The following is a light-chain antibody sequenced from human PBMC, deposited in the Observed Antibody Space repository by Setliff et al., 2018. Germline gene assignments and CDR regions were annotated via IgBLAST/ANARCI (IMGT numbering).Light chain of an antibody. J-gene: IGLJ2*01. V-gene: IGLV2-11*01. CDR3: SSYAGNYIVV. Sequence: QSALTQPRSVSGSPGQSVTISCTGTSSVAGAYDSFSWFQQHPGKAPKVIIYDVSERPSGVPDRFSGSKSGNTASLTISGLQAEDEADYYCSSYAGNYIVVFGGGTKVTVL. CDR2: DVS. CDR1: SSVAGAYDS.